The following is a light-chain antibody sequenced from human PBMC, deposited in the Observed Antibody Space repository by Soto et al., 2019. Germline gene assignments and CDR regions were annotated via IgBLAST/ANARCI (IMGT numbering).Light chain of an antibody. V-gene: IGLV2-14*01. CDR1: NSDVGGYNY. Sequence: QSVLTQPASVSGSPGQSITISCTGTNSDVGGYNYVSWYQHHPGKAPKLIIHEVSNRPSGVSNRFSGSKSGNTASLTISGLQAEDEADYYCTSCTTSDTPPVIFGGGTKVTVL. CDR2: EVS. J-gene: IGLJ2*01. CDR3: TSCTTSDTPPVI.